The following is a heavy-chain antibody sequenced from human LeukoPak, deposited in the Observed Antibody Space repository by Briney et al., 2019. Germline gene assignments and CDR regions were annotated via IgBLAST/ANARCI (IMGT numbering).Heavy chain of an antibody. D-gene: IGHD3-22*01. CDR3: ARALGGYSLYYYYYMDV. V-gene: IGHV4-4*07. CDR2: IYTSGST. J-gene: IGHJ6*03. CDR1: GGSTSSYY. Sequence: SETLSLTCTVSGGSTSSYYWSWIRQPAGKGLEWIGRIYTSGSTNYNPSLKSRVTMSVDTSKNQFSLKLSSVTAADTAVYYCARALGGYSLYYYYYMDVWGKGTTVTVSS.